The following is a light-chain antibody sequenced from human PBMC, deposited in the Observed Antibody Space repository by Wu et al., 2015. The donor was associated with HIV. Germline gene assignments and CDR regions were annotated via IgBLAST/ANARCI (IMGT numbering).Light chain of an antibody. CDR2: AAS. CDR3: LQTNSFPLT. V-gene: IGKV1-12*01. J-gene: IGKJ4*01. Sequence: DIQLTQSPSSVSASVGDRVTITCRASQRISIWLAWCQQKPGRAPKILIYAASTLQSGVPSRFSGSGSGTDFTLTITNLQPGDFATYYCLQTNSFPLTFGGGTKVEIK. CDR1: QRISIW.